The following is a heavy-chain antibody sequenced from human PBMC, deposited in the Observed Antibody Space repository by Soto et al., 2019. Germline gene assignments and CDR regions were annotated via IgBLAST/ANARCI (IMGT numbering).Heavy chain of an antibody. CDR3: ARESEDLTSNFDY. Sequence: PWGSLRLSCAASGFTFTRYSMNWVRQAGGKGLEWVSSISSTTNYIYYGDSMKGRFTISRDNAKNSLYLEMNSLRAEDTAVYYCARESEDLTSNFDYWGQGTLVTVSS. CDR1: GFTFTRYS. V-gene: IGHV3-21*06. CDR2: ISSTTNYI. J-gene: IGHJ4*02.